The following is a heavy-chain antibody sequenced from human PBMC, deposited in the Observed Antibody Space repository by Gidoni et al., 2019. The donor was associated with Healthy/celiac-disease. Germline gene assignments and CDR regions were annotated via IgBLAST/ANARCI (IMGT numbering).Heavy chain of an antibody. CDR2: IYYSGST. CDR3: ARHEAYSYGPRWFDY. D-gene: IGHD5-18*01. V-gene: IGHV4-39*01. J-gene: IGHJ4*02. Sequence: KGLEWIGSIYYSGSTYYNPSLKSRVTISVDTSKNQFSLKLSSVTAADTAVYYCARHEAYSYGPRWFDYWGQGTLVTVSS.